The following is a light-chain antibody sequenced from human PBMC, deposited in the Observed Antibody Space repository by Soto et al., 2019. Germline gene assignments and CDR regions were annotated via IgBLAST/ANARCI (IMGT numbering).Light chain of an antibody. CDR3: SSYTTSNTPLYV. J-gene: IGLJ1*01. CDR2: EVS. Sequence: ALTQPASVSGSPGQSITISCTGTSSDTAGYNYVSWYQQHPGKAPKLMIYEVSNRPSGVSNRFSGSQSGNTASLTISGLQAEDEANYYCSSYTTSNTPLYVFGTGTKVTVL. V-gene: IGLV2-14*01. CDR1: SSDTAGYNY.